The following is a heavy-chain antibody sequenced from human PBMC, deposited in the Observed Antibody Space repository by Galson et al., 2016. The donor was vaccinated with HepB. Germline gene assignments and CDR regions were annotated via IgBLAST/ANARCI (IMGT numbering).Heavy chain of an antibody. J-gene: IGHJ4*02. D-gene: IGHD3-10*01. CDR2: ISSSGTTI. Sequence: SLRLSCAASRFTFSDYYMSWIRQAPGKGLEWVSYISSSGTTIYYTDSVKGRFTISRDNAKNSLYLQMNSLRAEDTALYYCARDGSGWGIDYWGQGTLVTVSS. V-gene: IGHV3-11*01. CDR3: ARDGSGWGIDY. CDR1: RFTFSDYY.